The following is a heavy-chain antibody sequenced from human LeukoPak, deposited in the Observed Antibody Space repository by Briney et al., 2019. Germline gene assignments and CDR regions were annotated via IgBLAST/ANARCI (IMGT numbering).Heavy chain of an antibody. V-gene: IGHV3-64D*09. CDR2: ISSNGGST. CDR1: GFTFSSYA. J-gene: IGHJ4*02. D-gene: IGHD3-3*01. Sequence: PRGSLRLSCSASGFTFSSYAMHWVRQAPGKGLEYVSAISSNGGSTYYAASLKGRFTISRDNSKNTLYLQMSSLRAEDTAVYYCVKVSHYDFWSGYSHYWGQGTLVTVSS. CDR3: VKVSHYDFWSGYSHY.